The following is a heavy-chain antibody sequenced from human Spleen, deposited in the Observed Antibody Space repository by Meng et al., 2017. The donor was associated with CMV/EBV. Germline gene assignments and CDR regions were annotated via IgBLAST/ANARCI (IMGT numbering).Heavy chain of an antibody. J-gene: IGHJ4*02. D-gene: IGHD2-2*01. CDR1: GFTFSSYA. V-gene: IGHV3-30*04. CDR2: IPYDGRIT. CDR3: ARGWGYCSSTSCLGFDY. Sequence: GESLKISCAASGFTFSSYAMHWVRQAPGKGLEWVAVIPYDGRITFYADSVKGRFTISRDNSKNMLYVQMNSLRVEDTAVYYCARGWGYCSSTSCLGFDYWGQGTLVTVSS.